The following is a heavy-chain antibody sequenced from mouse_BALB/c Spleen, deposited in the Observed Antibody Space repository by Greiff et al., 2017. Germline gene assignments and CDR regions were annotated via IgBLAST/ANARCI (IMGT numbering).Heavy chain of an antibody. CDR3: VREDYGSSYWYFDV. V-gene: IGHV2-9-2*01. CDR2: IWTGGGT. Sequence: VQLVESGPGLVAPSQSLSITCTVSGFSLTSYDISWIRQPPGKGLEWLGVIWTGGGTNYNSAFMSRLSISKDNSKSQVFLKMNSLQTDDTAIYYCVREDYGSSYWYFDVWGAGTTVTVSS. J-gene: IGHJ1*01. CDR1: GFSLTSYD. D-gene: IGHD1-1*01.